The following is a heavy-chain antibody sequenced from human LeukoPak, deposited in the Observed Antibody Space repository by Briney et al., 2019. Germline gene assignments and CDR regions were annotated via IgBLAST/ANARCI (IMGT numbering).Heavy chain of an antibody. Sequence: GGSLRLSYAASGFTFDDYAMHGVCHAPGKGLEWVSLISWEGGSTYYADSVKGRFTITSDNSKNSLYLQMNSLRTEDTALYYCAKDIPSGAGTNGLVDYWGQGTLVTVSS. V-gene: IGHV3-43*01. CDR3: AKDIPSGAGTNGLVDY. CDR2: ISWEGGST. D-gene: IGHD1-1*01. J-gene: IGHJ4*02. CDR1: GFTFDDYA.